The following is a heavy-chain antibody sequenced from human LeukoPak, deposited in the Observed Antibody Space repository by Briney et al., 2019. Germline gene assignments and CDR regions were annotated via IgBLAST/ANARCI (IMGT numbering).Heavy chain of an antibody. CDR2: IYPGDSET. D-gene: IGHD2-2*02. J-gene: IGHJ4*02. Sequence: KPGESLKISCKGSGYSFTSYWIGWVRQMPGKGLEWMGIIYPGDSETRYSPSFQGQVTISADKSISTAYLQWSSLKASDTAMYYCARGGRCTSCYTPQGPGAYYFDYWGQGTLVTVSS. CDR1: GYSFTSYW. CDR3: ARGGRCTSCYTPQGPGAYYFDY. V-gene: IGHV5-51*01.